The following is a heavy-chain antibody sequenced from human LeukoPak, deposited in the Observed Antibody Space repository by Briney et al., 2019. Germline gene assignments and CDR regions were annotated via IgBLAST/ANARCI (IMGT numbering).Heavy chain of an antibody. CDR2: INAGNGNT. D-gene: IGHD2-2*01. Sequence: GASVKVSCKASGYTFTSYAMHWVRQAPGQRLEWMGWINAGNGNTKYSQRFQGRVTITRDTSASTAYMELSSLRSEDTAVYYCARDYSYCSSTSCYSEWLRSLWGQGTLVTVSS. CDR1: GYTFTSYA. CDR3: ARDYSYCSSTSCYSEWLRSL. J-gene: IGHJ4*02. V-gene: IGHV1-3*01.